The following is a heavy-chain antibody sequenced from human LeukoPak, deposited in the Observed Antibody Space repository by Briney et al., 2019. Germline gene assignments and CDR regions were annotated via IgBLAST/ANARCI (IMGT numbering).Heavy chain of an antibody. CDR2: INPSGGST. CDR3: ARTLGARAFDY. V-gene: IGHV1-46*01. D-gene: IGHD3-16*01. Sequence: ASVKVSCKASGYTFTSYYMHWVRQAPGQGLEWMGIINPSGGSTSYAQKFQGRVTVTRDMSTSTVYMELSSLRSEDTAVYYCARTLGARAFDYWGQGTLVTVSS. J-gene: IGHJ4*02. CDR1: GYTFTSYY.